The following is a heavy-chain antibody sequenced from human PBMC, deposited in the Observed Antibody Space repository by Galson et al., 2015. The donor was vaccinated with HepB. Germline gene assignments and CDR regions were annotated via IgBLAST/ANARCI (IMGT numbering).Heavy chain of an antibody. CDR1: GYTFTNYA. D-gene: IGHD6-19*01. J-gene: IGHJ4*02. CDR3: ARDPYSTGWYYFDY. CDR2: INAGNGNT. Sequence: SVKVSCKASGYTFTNYAMHWVRQAPGQRLEWMGWINAGNGNTKYSQKFQGRVSFTRDTSASTAYMELSSLRSGDTAVYYCARDPYSTGWYYFDYWGQGTLVTVSS. V-gene: IGHV1-3*01.